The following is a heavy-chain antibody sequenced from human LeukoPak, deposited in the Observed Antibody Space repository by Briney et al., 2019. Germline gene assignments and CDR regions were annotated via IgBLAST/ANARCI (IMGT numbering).Heavy chain of an antibody. V-gene: IGHV4-39*07. D-gene: IGHD5-18*01. CDR3: ASVDTAMVTFDY. CDR1: GGSISSSSYY. Sequence: SETLSLTCTVSGGSISSSSYYWGWIRQPPGKGLEWIGSIYYSGSTYYNPSLKSRVTISVDTSKNQFSLKLSSVTAADTAVYYCASVDTAMVTFDYWGQGTLVTVSS. CDR2: IYYSGST. J-gene: IGHJ4*02.